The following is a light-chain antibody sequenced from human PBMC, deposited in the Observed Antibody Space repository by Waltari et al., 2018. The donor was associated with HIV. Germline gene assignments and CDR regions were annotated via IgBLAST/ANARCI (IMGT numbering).Light chain of an antibody. CDR2: LNSDGSH. Sequence: SPSASASLGASVKLTCTLSSGHSSYAIAWHQQQPEKGPRYLMKLNSDGSHSKGDGIPDRFSGSSSGAERYLTISSLQSEDEADYYCQTWGTGYTVFGGGTKLTVL. J-gene: IGLJ3*02. CDR1: SGHSSYA. CDR3: QTWGTGYTV. V-gene: IGLV4-69*01.